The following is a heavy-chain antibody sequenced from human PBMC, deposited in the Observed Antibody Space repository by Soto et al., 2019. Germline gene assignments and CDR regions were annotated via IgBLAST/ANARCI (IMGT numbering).Heavy chain of an antibody. CDR3: ARNFWSGYPEYYYYGMDV. CDR2: ISYDGSNK. D-gene: IGHD3-3*01. V-gene: IGHV3-30-3*01. CDR1: GFTFSSYA. J-gene: IGHJ6*02. Sequence: HPGGSLRLSCAASGFTFSSYAMHWVRQAPGKGLEWVAVISYDGSNKYYADSVKGRFTISRDNSKNTLYLQMNSLRAEDTAVYYCARNFWSGYPEYYYYGMDVWGQGTTVTVSS.